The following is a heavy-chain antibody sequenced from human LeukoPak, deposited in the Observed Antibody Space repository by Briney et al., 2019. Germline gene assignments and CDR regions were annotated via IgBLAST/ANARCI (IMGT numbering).Heavy chain of an antibody. CDR1: GGSFSSYY. J-gene: IGHJ4*02. CDR3: ARTRMVRGAPRFGGPLYY. Sequence: PSETLSLTCAVYGGSFSSYYWSWIRQPPGKGLEWIGEINHSGSTNYNPSLKSRVTISVDTSKNQFSLKLSSVTAADTAVYYCARTRMVRGAPRFGGPLYYWGQGTLVTVSS. V-gene: IGHV4-34*01. CDR2: INHSGST. D-gene: IGHD3-10*01.